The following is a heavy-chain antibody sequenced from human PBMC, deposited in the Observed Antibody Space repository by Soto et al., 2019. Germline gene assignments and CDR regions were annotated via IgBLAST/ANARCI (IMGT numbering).Heavy chain of an antibody. V-gene: IGHV3-11*05. CDR2: VSSRSITT. CDR1: GFTFSDYY. J-gene: IGHJ4*02. Sequence: QVQLVESGGGSVKPGGSLRLSCAASGFTFSDYYMAWIRQAPGKGLEWVSYVSSRSITTNYADSVKGRFSISRDGARNSLYLQMNSLTAEDTAVYYCVRDNGGTFDYWGQGTLVTVSS. D-gene: IGHD2-8*01. CDR3: VRDNGGTFDY.